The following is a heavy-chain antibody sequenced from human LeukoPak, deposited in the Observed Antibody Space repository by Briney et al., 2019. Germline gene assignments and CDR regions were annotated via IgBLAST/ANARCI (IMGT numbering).Heavy chain of an antibody. Sequence: PGGSLRLSCATSGFIFSHHGMNWVRQAPGKGLEWVSGIRADAVTTYYADSVKGRFIISRDNSKNTVYLQMNSLRAEDTAVYYCARDWYHAIDYWGQGTLVTVSS. D-gene: IGHD2-2*01. CDR3: ARDWYHAIDY. V-gene: IGHV3-23*01. J-gene: IGHJ4*02. CDR1: GFIFSHHG. CDR2: IRADAVTT.